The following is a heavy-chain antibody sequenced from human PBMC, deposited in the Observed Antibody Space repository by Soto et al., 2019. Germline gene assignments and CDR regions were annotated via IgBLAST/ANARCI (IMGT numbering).Heavy chain of an antibody. V-gene: IGHV4-39*01. J-gene: IGHJ5*02. D-gene: IGHD3-3*02. CDR1: GGSISSSSYY. CDR3: ASPKIAFYNWFDP. Sequence: QLQLQESGPGLVRPSETLSLTCTVSGGSISSSSYYWGWIRQPPGKGLEWIGSIYYSGSTYYNPSLKSRVTISVDTSKNHFSLKLSSVTAADTAVYYCASPKIAFYNWFDPWGQGTLVTVSS. CDR2: IYYSGST.